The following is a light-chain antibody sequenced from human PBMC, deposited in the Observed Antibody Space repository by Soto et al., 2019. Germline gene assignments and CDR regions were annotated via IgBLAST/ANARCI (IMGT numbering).Light chain of an antibody. V-gene: IGKV3-20*01. CDR1: QSVNSN. CDR3: QQYGSSYT. Sequence: IVMTQSPATLSVSPGERATLSCRASQSVNSNLAWYQQKPGQAPRLLIYGASSRATGIPDRFSASGSGTDFTLTISRLEPEDFAVYYCQQYGSSYTFGQGTKVDIK. CDR2: GAS. J-gene: IGKJ2*01.